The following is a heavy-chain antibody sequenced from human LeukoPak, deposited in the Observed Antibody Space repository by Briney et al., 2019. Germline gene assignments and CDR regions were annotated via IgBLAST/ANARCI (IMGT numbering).Heavy chain of an antibody. CDR1: GLTFSSHV. CDR3: SKKAVAGD. V-gene: IGHV3-23*01. D-gene: IGHD6-19*01. CDR2: ISSTGESP. J-gene: IGHJ4*02. Sequence: GGSLRLSCAASGLTFSSHVMSWVRQAPGKGLEWVSTISSTGESPYYADSVKGRFTISRDNSKNTLYLQMNSLRAEDTAVYYCSKKAVAGDWGQGTLVTVSS.